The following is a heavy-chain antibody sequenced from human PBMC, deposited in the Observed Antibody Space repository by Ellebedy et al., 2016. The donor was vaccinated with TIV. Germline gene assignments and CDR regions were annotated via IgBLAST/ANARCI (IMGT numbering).Heavy chain of an antibody. CDR2: TYGNDDH. J-gene: IGHJ4*02. Sequence: SGPTLVKPTQTLTLTCTFSGFSLNTSGVGVGWIRQSPGKALEWLVLTYGNDDHRFNPSLKSRLSITQAAAKNQVVFTLTNLGPVDTATYYCAHRRRVATTTTFDYWGQGIRVTVSS. CDR3: AHRRRVATTTTFDY. CDR1: GFSLNTSGVG. D-gene: IGHD1-26*01. V-gene: IGHV2-5*01.